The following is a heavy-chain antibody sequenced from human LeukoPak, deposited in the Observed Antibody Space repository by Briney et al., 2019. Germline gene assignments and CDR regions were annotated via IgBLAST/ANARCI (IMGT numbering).Heavy chain of an antibody. CDR2: INHSGST. V-gene: IGHV4-34*01. D-gene: IGHD6-6*01. Sequence: SETLSLTCAVYGGSFSGYYWSWIRQPPGKGLEWIGEINHSGSTNYNPSLKSRVTISVDTSKNQFSLKLTSVTAADTAVYYCARDSSYGLDVWGQGTTVTVSS. CDR1: GGSFSGYY. CDR3: ARDSSYGLDV. J-gene: IGHJ6*02.